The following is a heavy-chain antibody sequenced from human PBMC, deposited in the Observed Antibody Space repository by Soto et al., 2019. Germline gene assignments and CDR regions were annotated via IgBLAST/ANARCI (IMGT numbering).Heavy chain of an antibody. CDR3: ARRYGGAFDI. Sequence: SETLSLTCAVSGGSISSGGYSWSWIRQPPGKGLEWIGYIYYSGSTNYNPSLKSRVTISVDTSKNQFSLKLSSVTAADTAVYYCARRYGGAFDICGQGTLVTGSS. J-gene: IGHJ4*01. CDR2: IYYSGST. V-gene: IGHV4-61*08. CDR1: GGSISSGGYS. D-gene: IGHD3-10*01.